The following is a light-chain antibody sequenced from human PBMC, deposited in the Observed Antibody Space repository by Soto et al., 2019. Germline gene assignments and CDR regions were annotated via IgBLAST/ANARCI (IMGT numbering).Light chain of an antibody. V-gene: IGKV3-15*01. CDR1: QSVSSH. CDR2: DAS. CDR3: QQHSKSPIT. Sequence: EIVMTQSPGTLSVSPGERATLSCRASQSVSSHLAWYQQKPGQAPRLLISDASTRATGIPARFSGSGSGTEYSLTVSRLQSEDFAVYYCQQHSKSPITFGQGTRLEI. J-gene: IGKJ5*01.